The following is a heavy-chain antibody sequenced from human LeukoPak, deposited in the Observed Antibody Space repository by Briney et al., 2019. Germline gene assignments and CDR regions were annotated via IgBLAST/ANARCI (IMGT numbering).Heavy chain of an antibody. CDR2: INAYTGNT. CDR1: GYTFTTYG. D-gene: IGHD3-16*02. J-gene: IGHJ6*02. Sequence: ASVKVSCKASGYTFTTYGISWVRQAPGQGLEWMGWINAYTGNTNYVQNLQGRVTMTTDTATSTAYMELRSLRSDDSAVYYCARDLGKLSRASRTHYYYYNMDVWGQGTTVTVSS. CDR3: ARDLGKLSRASRTHYYYYNMDV. V-gene: IGHV1-18*01.